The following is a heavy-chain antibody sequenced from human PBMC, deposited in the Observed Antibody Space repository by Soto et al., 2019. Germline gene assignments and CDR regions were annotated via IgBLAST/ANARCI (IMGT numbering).Heavy chain of an antibody. CDR1: GFTFSSYD. J-gene: IGHJ6*01. CDR3: ARAGFWRGYHPVYYYYGIDV. V-gene: IGHV3-13*05. CDR2: IGTAGDP. Sequence: GGSLRLSCASSGFTFSSYDMHWVRQATGKGLEWVSAIGTAGDPYYPGSVKGRFTISRENAKNSLYIQMNSLRAGDTAVYYCARAGFWRGYHPVYYYYGIDVCEKGTTVTV. D-gene: IGHD3-3*01.